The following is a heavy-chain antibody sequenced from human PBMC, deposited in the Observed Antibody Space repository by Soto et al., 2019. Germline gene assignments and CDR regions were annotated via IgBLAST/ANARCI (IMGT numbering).Heavy chain of an antibody. CDR3: SGGGNSGYDFYYYYGMDV. D-gene: IGHD5-12*01. CDR1: GGSISSYN. CDR2: IYYSGST. V-gene: IGHV4-59*01. J-gene: IGHJ6*02. Sequence: SETLSLTCTVSGGSISSYNWSWIRQPPGKGLEWIGYIYYSGSTNYNPSLKSRVTISVDTSKNQFSLKLSSVTAADTAVYYCSGGGNSGYDFYYYYGMDVWGQGTTVTVS.